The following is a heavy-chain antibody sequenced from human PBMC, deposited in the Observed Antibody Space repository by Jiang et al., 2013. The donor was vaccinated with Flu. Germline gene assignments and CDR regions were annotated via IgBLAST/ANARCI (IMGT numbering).Heavy chain of an antibody. CDR2: TYYRSKWYN. CDR3: ARDVSVGYGDGGYFDY. Sequence: RGLEWLGRTYYRSKWYNDYAVSVKSRITINPDTSKNQFSLQLNSVTPEDTAVYYCARDVSVGYGDGGYFDYWGQGTLVTVSS. V-gene: IGHV6-1*01. D-gene: IGHD4-17*01. J-gene: IGHJ4*02.